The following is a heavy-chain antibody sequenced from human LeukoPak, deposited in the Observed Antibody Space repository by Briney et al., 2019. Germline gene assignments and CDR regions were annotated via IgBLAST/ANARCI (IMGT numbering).Heavy chain of an antibody. D-gene: IGHD6-19*01. CDR3: ARDPTSIAVAGDY. CDR2: IYSGGST. CDR1: GFTVSSNY. J-gene: IGHJ4*02. Sequence: PGESLRLSCAASGFTVSSNYMSWVRQAPGKGLEWVSVIYSGGSTYYADSVKGRFTISRDNSKNTLYLQMNSLRAEDTAVYYCARDPTSIAVAGDYWGQGTLVTVSS. V-gene: IGHV3-66*01.